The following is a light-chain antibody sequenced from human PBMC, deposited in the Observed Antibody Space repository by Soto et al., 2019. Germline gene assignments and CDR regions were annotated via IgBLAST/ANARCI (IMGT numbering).Light chain of an antibody. V-gene: IGKV1-12*01. CDR2: AAS. CDR1: QGISSY. Sequence: DIQMTQSPSSVSASVGDRVTITCRASQGISSYLAWYQQKPGKAPNVLIYAASSFQSGVPSRFSGSGSGTDFTLTISSLQPEDWATYYCQQANSFPYTFGQGTKLEIK. J-gene: IGKJ2*01. CDR3: QQANSFPYT.